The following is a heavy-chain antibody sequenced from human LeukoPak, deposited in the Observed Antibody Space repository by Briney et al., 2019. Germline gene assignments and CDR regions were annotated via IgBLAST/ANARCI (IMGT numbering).Heavy chain of an antibody. CDR2: INSDGSST. CDR1: GFTFSSYW. D-gene: IGHD3-3*01. CDR3: ARAYYDFWSGYYGEPYYFDY. J-gene: IGHJ4*02. Sequence: GGSLRLSCAASGFTFSSYWLHWVRQAPGKGLVWVSRINSDGSSTRYAHSVKGRFTISRDNAKNTLYLQMNSLRAEDTAVYYCARAYYDFWSGYYGEPYYFDYWGQGTLVTVSS. V-gene: IGHV3-74*01.